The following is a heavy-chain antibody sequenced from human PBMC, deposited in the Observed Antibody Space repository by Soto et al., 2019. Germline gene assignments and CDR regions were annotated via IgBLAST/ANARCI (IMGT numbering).Heavy chain of an antibody. CDR2: INHSGST. Sequence: QVQLQQWGAGLLKPSETLSLTCAVYGGSFSGYYWTWIRQPPGTGLEWIGEINHSGSTNYNPSLKVRVTIAVDTSKNQFSLKLTSVTSADMDVYYSARDKITGLFDYWGQGTLVTVSS. D-gene: IGHD1-20*01. CDR3: ARDKITGLFDY. V-gene: IGHV4-34*01. CDR1: GGSFSGYY. J-gene: IGHJ4*02.